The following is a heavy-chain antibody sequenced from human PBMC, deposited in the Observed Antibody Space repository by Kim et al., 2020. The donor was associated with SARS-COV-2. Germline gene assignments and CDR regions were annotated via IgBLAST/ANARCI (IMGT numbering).Heavy chain of an antibody. D-gene: IGHD2-2*01. CDR1: GGSFSGYY. CDR2: INHSGST. CDR3: ARVFPRETIVGVPAAPWYYYYMDV. J-gene: IGHJ6*03. V-gene: IGHV4-34*01. Sequence: SETLSLTCAVYGGSFSGYYWSWIRQPPGKGLEWIGEINHSGSTNYNPSLKIRVTISVDTSKNQFSLKLSSVTAADTAVYYCARVFPRETIVGVPAAPWYYYYMDVWGKGTTVTVSS.